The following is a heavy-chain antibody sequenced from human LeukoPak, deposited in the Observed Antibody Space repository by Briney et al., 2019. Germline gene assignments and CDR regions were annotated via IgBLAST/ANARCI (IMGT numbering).Heavy chain of an antibody. J-gene: IGHJ4*02. Sequence: GGSLRLSCAASGFTFSSYGMHWVRQAPGKGLEWVSVIYSGGSTYYADSVKGRFTISRDNSKNTLYLQMNSLRAEDTAVYYCAKTYYYDSSGYYYRDYFDYWGQGTLVTVSS. CDR1: GFTFSSYG. V-gene: IGHV3-NL1*01. CDR2: IYSGGST. CDR3: AKTYYYDSSGYYYRDYFDY. D-gene: IGHD3-22*01.